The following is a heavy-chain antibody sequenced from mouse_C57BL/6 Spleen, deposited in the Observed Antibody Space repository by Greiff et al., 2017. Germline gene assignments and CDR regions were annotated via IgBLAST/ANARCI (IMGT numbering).Heavy chain of an antibody. J-gene: IGHJ2*01. CDR3: TTGSSYENY. Sequence: VQLKQSGAELVRPGASVKLSCTASGFNIKDDYMHWVKQRPEQGLEWIGWIDPENGDTEYASKFQGKATITADTSSNTAYLQLSSLTSEDTAVYYCTTGSSYENYWGQGTTLTVSS. CDR1: GFNIKDDY. D-gene: IGHD1-1*01. V-gene: IGHV14-4*01. CDR2: IDPENGDT.